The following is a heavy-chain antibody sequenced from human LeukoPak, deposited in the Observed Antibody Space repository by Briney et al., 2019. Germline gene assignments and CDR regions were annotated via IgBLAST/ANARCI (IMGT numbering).Heavy chain of an antibody. CDR3: AKEFDVFDI. V-gene: IGHV3-30*18. CDR1: GFIFSSYS. Sequence: PGGSLRLSCAASGFIFSSYSMTWVRQAPGKGLEWVAVISYDGSNKFYLDSVKGRFTISRDNSKNTLYLQMNSLRAEDTAVYYCAKEFDVFDIWGQGTMVTVSS. J-gene: IGHJ3*02. CDR2: ISYDGSNK.